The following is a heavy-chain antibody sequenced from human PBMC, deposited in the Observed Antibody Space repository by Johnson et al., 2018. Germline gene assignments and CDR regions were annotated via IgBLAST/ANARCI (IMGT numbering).Heavy chain of an antibody. CDR2: ISSSGSNI. J-gene: IGHJ6*02. Sequence: QVQLQESGGGLVKPGGSLRLSCAASRFTFSDYYMSWIRQAPGKGLEWVSYISSSGSNIYYADSVKGRFTIYRDNAKNSLYLQMNSLRAEDTAVYYCARSSGTYYYYGMDVWGQGTTVTVSS. D-gene: IGHD1-26*01. CDR3: ARSSGTYYYYGMDV. V-gene: IGHV3-11*01. CDR1: RFTFSDYY.